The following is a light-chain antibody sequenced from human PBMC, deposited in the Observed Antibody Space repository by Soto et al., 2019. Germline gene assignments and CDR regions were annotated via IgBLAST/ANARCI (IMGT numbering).Light chain of an antibody. V-gene: IGLV2-8*01. J-gene: IGLJ1*01. CDR2: EVN. Sequence: QSALTQPPSASGSPGQPVAISCTGTSSDVGGYNYVSWYQQHPGKAPKLMIYEVNNRPSGVPDRFSGSKSGNTASLTVSGLQAEDEADYYCSSYAGSSNVFGTGTKVTGL. CDR1: SSDVGGYNY. CDR3: SSYAGSSNV.